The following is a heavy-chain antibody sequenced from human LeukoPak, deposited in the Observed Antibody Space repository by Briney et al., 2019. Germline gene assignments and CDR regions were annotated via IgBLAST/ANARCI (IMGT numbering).Heavy chain of an antibody. CDR3: ARDYYGSGSGIDY. D-gene: IGHD3-10*01. J-gene: IGHJ4*02. CDR1: GFTFRSYG. Sequence: GGSLRLSCAASGFTFRSYGMHWVRQAPGKGLEWVAVISYDGSNKYYADSVKGRFTISRDNSKNTLHLQMNSLRAEDTAVYYCARDYYGSGSGIDYWGQGTLVTVSS. V-gene: IGHV3-30*19. CDR2: ISYDGSNK.